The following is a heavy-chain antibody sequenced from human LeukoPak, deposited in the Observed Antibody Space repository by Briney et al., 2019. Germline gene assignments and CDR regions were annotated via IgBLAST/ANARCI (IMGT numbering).Heavy chain of an antibody. Sequence: GGSLRLSCAASGFTFSSYAMHWVRQAPGKGLEWVAVISYDGSNKYYADSVKGRFTISRDNSKNTLYLQMNSLRAEDTAVYYCARVSSAAGVDYWGQGTLVTVSS. CDR3: ARVSSAAGVDY. CDR1: GFTFSSYA. CDR2: ISYDGSNK. D-gene: IGHD6-13*01. V-gene: IGHV3-30*04. J-gene: IGHJ4*02.